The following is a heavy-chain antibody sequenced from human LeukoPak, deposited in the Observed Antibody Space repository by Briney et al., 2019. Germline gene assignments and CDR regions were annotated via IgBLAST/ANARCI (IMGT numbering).Heavy chain of an antibody. J-gene: IGHJ3*02. V-gene: IGHV4-34*01. Sequence: SETLSLTCAVYGGSFSGYYWSWIRQPPGKGLEWIGEINHSGSTNYNPSFKSRVTISVDTSKNQFSLKLSSVTAADTAVYYCARVPYDADAFDIWGQGAMVTVSS. CDR2: INHSGST. CDR3: ARVPYDADAFDI. CDR1: GGSFSGYY. D-gene: IGHD3-16*01.